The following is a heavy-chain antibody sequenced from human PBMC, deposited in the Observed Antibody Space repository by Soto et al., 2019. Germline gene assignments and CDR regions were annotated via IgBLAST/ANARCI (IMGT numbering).Heavy chain of an antibody. Sequence: GGSLRLSCAASGFTFGTYAMNWVRQAPGKGLEWVSTITDVGEPTYYADSVKGRFTISRDNSKNKLFLQMNSLRAEDTARYYCAKDRDIAYHLEGGFYYSGMDVWGEGTTVTVSS. D-gene: IGHD5-12*01. CDR3: AKDRDIAYHLEGGFYYSGMDV. CDR2: ITDVGEPT. J-gene: IGHJ6*04. CDR1: GFTFGTYA. V-gene: IGHV3-23*01.